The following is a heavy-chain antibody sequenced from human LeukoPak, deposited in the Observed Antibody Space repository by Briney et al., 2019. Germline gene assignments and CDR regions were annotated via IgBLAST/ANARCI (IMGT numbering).Heavy chain of an antibody. V-gene: IGHV4-59*01. CDR1: GGSISSYY. Sequence: SETLSLTCTVSGGSISSYYWSWIRQPPGKGLEWIGYIYYSGSTNYNPSLKSRVTISVDTSKNQFSLKLSSVTAADTAVYYCAGVDEFSWFDPWGQGTLVTVSS. J-gene: IGHJ5*02. D-gene: IGHD3-10*01. CDR2: IYYSGST. CDR3: AGVDEFSWFDP.